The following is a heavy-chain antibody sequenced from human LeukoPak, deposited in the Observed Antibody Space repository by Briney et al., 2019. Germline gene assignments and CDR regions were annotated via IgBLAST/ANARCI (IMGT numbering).Heavy chain of an antibody. J-gene: IGHJ5*02. CDR1: GGSISNSYYY. V-gene: IGHV4-39*07. D-gene: IGHD3-10*01. Sequence: SETLSLTCTVSGGSISNSYYYWGWIRQPPGKGLEWIGSVYYSGSSYYHPSLKSRVTISVDTSKNQFSLKLSSVTAADTAVYYCARGRGEGRGISMVRGVRAPSYNWFDPWGHGTLVTVSS. CDR3: ARGRGEGRGISMVRGVRAPSYNWFDP. CDR2: VYYSGSS.